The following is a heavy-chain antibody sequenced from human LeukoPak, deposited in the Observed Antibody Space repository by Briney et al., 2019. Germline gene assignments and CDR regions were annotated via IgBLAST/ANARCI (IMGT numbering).Heavy chain of an antibody. V-gene: IGHV1-46*01. Sequence: ASVKVSCKASGYTFTSYYMHWVRQAPGQGLERMGIINPSGGSTSYAQKFQGRVTMTRDTSTSTVYMELSSLRSEDTAVYYCAREGGGWPNPYYHYYYGMDVWGQGTTVTVSS. CDR3: AREGGGWPNPYYHYYYGMDV. D-gene: IGHD3-16*01. CDR2: INPSGGST. J-gene: IGHJ6*02. CDR1: GYTFTSYY.